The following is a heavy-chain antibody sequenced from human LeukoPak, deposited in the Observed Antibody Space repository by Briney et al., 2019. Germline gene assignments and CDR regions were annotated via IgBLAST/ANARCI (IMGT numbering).Heavy chain of an antibody. Sequence: PGGSLRLSCAASGFTVISNYMTWVRQAPGKGLEWVSVIYIGGSTDYADSVKGRFTISRDNAKNSLYLQMNSLRAEDTAVYYCASQSAVSGMDVWGQGTTVTVSS. V-gene: IGHV3-53*01. CDR1: GFTVISNY. CDR3: ASQSAVSGMDV. J-gene: IGHJ6*02. CDR2: IYIGGST. D-gene: IGHD6-13*01.